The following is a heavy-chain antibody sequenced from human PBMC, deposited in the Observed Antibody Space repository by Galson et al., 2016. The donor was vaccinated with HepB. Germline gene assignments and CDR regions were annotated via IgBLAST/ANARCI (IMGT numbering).Heavy chain of an antibody. CDR3: AREFSSSWYMRKYFDY. CDR1: GFTFSSYW. V-gene: IGHV3-7*01. CDR2: IKQDGSEK. D-gene: IGHD6-13*01. J-gene: IGHJ4*02. Sequence: SLRLSCAASGFTFSSYWMNWVRQAPGKGLEWVANIKQDGSEKYYVDSVKGRFTIPRDNAKNSLYLQMNSLRAEDTAVYYCAREFSSSWYMRKYFDYWGQGTLVTVSS.